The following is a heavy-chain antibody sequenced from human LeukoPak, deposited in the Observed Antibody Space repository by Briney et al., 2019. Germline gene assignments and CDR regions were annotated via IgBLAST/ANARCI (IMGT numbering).Heavy chain of an antibody. V-gene: IGHV3-30*02. D-gene: IGHD5-24*01. CDR2: IQYDGSHQ. CDR3: ARDKMATRIDY. CDR1: GFTFVSHG. J-gene: IGHJ4*02. Sequence: GGSLRLSCVVSGFTFVSHGMHWVRQAPGKGLEWVAFIQYDGSHQYYADSVKGRFTISRDNSKNTLFLQMNSLRAEDTAVYYCARDKMATRIDYWGQGTLVTVSS.